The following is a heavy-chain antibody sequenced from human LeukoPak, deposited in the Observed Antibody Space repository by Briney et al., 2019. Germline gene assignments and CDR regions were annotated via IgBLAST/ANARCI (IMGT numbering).Heavy chain of an antibody. CDR3: ASSIVVVPAAIGNWFDP. CDR2: IYYSGST. CDR1: GGSISSGDYY. D-gene: IGHD2-2*01. Sequence: SQTLSLTCTVSGGSISSGDYYWSWIRQPPGKGLEWIGYIYYSGSTYYNPSLKSRVTISVDTSKNQSSLKLSSVTAADTAVYYCASSIVVVPAAIGNWFDPWGQGTLVTVSS. V-gene: IGHV4-30-4*08. J-gene: IGHJ5*02.